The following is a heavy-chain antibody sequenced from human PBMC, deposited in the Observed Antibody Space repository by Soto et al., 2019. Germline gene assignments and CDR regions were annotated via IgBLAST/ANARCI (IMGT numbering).Heavy chain of an antibody. CDR1: GDSISSGNYR. J-gene: IGHJ4*02. D-gene: IGHD5-18*01. CDR3: ARRVVDTEPFDY. Sequence: PSETLSLTCTVSGDSISSGNYRWGWIRQPPGRGLEWIGFIYYAGSTKYNPSLNSRVTISVDTSKNQFSLTVTSVTAADTAVYYCARRVVDTEPFDYWGQGTLVTVSS. V-gene: IGHV4-61*05. CDR2: IYYAGST.